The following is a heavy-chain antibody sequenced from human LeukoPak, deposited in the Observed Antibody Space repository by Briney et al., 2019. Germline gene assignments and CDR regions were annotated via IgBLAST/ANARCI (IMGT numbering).Heavy chain of an antibody. CDR3: AREGYYDSSGYRDY. J-gene: IGHJ4*02. CDR1: GFTVSSNY. CDR2: IYSGGSK. V-gene: IGHV3-53*01. D-gene: IGHD3-22*01. Sequence: GGSLRLSCAASGFTVSSNYMSWVRQAPGKGLEWVSVIYSGGSKYYADSVKGRFTISRDNSKNTLYLQMNSLRAEDTAVYYCAREGYYDSSGYRDYWGQGTLVTVSS.